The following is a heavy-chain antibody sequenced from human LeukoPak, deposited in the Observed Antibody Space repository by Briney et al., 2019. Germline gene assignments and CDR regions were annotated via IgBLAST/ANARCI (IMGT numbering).Heavy chain of an antibody. J-gene: IGHJ4*01. CDR1: GFPFSSYW. V-gene: IGHV3-49*04. D-gene: IGHD6-13*01. CDR3: TRSGYSSNWSYYFGY. CDR2: IRSKPYGGTT. Sequence: GGSLRLSCAASGFPFSSYWMSWVRQAPGKGLEWVGVIRSKPYGGTTEYAASVQGRFTISRDDSKTIAYLQMDSLKTEDTAVYYCTRSGYSSNWSYYFGYWGQGTLVTVSS.